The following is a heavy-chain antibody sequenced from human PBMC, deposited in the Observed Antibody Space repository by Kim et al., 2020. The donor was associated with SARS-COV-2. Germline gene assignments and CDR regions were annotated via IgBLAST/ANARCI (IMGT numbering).Heavy chain of an antibody. V-gene: IGHV3-23*01. CDR1: GFTFSSYA. J-gene: IGHJ4*02. Sequence: GGSLRLSCAASGFTFSSYAMSWVRQAPGKGLEWVSAISGSGGSTNYADSVKGRFTISRDNSKNTLYLQMNSLRAEDTAVYYCAKDQDCGEDTGSSHFGYWGTGPLVTFS. D-gene: IGHD2-21*01. CDR2: ISGSGGST. CDR3: AKDQDCGEDTGSSHFGY.